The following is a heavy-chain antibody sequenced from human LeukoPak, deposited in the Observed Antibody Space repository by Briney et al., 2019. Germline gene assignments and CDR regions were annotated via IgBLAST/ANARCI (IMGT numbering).Heavy chain of an antibody. V-gene: IGHV4-59*01. J-gene: IGHJ2*01. CDR2: IYHSGST. Sequence: SETLSLTCTVSGGSISTYYWNWIRQPPGKGLEWIGYIYHSGSTNYNPSLQSRVTISVDTSKNQFSLNLNSVTAADTAVYYCARGVGAVYWYFDLWGRSTLVTVSS. D-gene: IGHD1-26*01. CDR3: ARGVGAVYWYFDL. CDR1: GGSISTYY.